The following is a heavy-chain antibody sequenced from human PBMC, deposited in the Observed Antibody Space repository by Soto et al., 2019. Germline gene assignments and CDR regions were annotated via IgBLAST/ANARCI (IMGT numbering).Heavy chain of an antibody. CDR2: TYHSGST. V-gene: IGHV4-38-2*01. J-gene: IGHJ6*02. Sequence: SETLSLTCAVSGYSITNGYYWGWIRQPPGQGLEWIGTTYHSGSTYYNPSLKTRVTISVDTSKNQFSLKLSSVAAADTAVYYCARALYCSGGSCSPLRGMDVWGQGTTVTVSS. CDR3: ARALYCSGGSCSPLRGMDV. D-gene: IGHD2-15*01. CDR1: GYSITNGYY.